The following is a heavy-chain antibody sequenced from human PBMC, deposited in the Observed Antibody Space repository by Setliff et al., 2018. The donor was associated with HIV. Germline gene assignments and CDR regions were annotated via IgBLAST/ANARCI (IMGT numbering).Heavy chain of an antibody. V-gene: IGHV1-2*02. J-gene: IGHJ4*02. D-gene: IGHD7-27*01. CDR1: GYTFTDYF. Sequence: ASVKVSCKASGYTFTDYFIHWVRQAPGQGLEWVGWISPNNGDTTIPQRFRGRVTMTRDTSINTAYMELSGLRSDDTAVYYCARQLSNSLDYWGQGTLVTVSS. CDR3: ARQLSNSLDY. CDR2: ISPNNGDT.